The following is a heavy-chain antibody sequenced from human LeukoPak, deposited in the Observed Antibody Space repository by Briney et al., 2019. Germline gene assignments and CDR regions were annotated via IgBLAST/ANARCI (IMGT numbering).Heavy chain of an antibody. CDR3: ARSYGSSSGSFEY. V-gene: IGHV5-51*01. D-gene: IGHD6-6*01. Sequence: GESLKISCKGSGYSFTSYWIGWVRQMPGKGLEWMGVIYPGDSDTGYSPSFQGQVTISADKSISSAYLQWSSLKASDTAMYYCARSYGSSSGSFEYWGQGTLVTVSS. CDR2: IYPGDSDT. CDR1: GYSFTSYW. J-gene: IGHJ4*02.